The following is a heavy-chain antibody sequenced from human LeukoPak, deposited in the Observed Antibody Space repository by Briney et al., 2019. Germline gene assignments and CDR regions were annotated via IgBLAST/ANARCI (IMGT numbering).Heavy chain of an antibody. CDR2: IYYSGST. V-gene: IGHV4-59*01. CDR3: ARGRVWDVFDV. CDR1: GGSISNYY. Sequence: KASENLSLTCTVSGGSISNYYWSWIRRPPGEGLEWIGYIYYSGSTLYNPSLKSRVSISVDTSKYQFFLKLSSVTDADTAVYHCARGRVWDVFDVWGRGTMVTVSS. J-gene: IGHJ3*01. D-gene: IGHD6-6*01.